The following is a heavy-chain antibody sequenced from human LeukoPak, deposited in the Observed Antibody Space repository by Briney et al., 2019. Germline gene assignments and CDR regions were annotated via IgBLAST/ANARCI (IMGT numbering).Heavy chain of an antibody. CDR3: ARGSGSYPPLDY. CDR1: GGSISSYY. Sequence: SETLSLTCTVSGGSISSYYWSWIRQPAREGLEWIGRILGSGSTNYNPSLKSRLTMSVDTSKNQFSLKLTSVTAADTAVYYCARGSGSYPPLDYWGQGTLVTVFS. V-gene: IGHV4-4*07. CDR2: ILGSGST. D-gene: IGHD3-10*01. J-gene: IGHJ4*02.